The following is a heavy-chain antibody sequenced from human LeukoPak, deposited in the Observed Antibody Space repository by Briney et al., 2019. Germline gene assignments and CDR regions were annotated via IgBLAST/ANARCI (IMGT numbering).Heavy chain of an antibody. V-gene: IGHV1-46*01. D-gene: IGHD3-22*01. CDR3: TRGRYYYDSSGHDAFDI. J-gene: IGHJ3*02. CDR2: INPSGGST. CDR1: GYTFTSYY. Sequence: ASVKVSCKASGYTFTSYYMHWVRQAPGQGLEWMGIINPSGGSTSYAQKFQGRVTMTRDMSTSTVYMELSSLRSEDTAVYYCTRGRYYYDSSGHDAFDIWGQGTMVTVSS.